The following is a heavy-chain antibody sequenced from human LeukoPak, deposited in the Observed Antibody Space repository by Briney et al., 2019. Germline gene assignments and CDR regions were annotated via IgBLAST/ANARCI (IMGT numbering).Heavy chain of an antibody. CDR1: GFTFSTYN. D-gene: IGHD6-19*01. CDR3: ARGGSFTPDY. V-gene: IGHV3-48*02. J-gene: IGHJ4*02. Sequence: PGGSLRLSCEASGFTFSTYNMNWVRQAPGKGLEWVSYISSDSTTLYYAASVKGRFTISRDKAKNSLYLHMNSLTDEDTAVYYCARGGSFTPDYWGQGALVTISS. CDR2: ISSDSTTL.